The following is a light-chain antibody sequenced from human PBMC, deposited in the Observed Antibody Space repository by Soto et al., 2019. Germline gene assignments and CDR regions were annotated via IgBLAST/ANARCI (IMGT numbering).Light chain of an antibody. CDR1: QSLLHSNGYNY. V-gene: IGKV2-28*01. CDR2: LAS. Sequence: DIVLTQSTLSLPVTPGEPASISCRSSQSLLHSNGYNYLAWFLQKAGQSPQLLIDLASSRASGVTDRFSGSGSSTDFTLKISRVEAEDVGVYYCMQVLQTPFTFGGGTKVDIK. J-gene: IGKJ4*01. CDR3: MQVLQTPFT.